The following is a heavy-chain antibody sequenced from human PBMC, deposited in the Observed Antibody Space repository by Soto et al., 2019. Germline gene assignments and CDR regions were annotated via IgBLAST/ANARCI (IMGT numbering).Heavy chain of an antibody. D-gene: IGHD3-9*01. Sequence: SETLSLTCAVYGGSFSGYYWSWIRQPPGKGLEWIGEINHSGSTNYNPSLKSRVTISVDTSKNQFSLKLSSVTAADTAVYYCANGGDILTGYLLDYWGQGTLVTVSS. CDR2: INHSGST. V-gene: IGHV4-34*01. CDR3: ANGGDILTGYLLDY. CDR1: GGSFSGYY. J-gene: IGHJ4*02.